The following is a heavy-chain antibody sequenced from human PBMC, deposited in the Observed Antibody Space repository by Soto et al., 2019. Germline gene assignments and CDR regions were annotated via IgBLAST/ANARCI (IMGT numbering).Heavy chain of an antibody. V-gene: IGHV4-59*01. Sequence: ETLSLTCTVSGTSISSYYRRWLRQPPGKGLEWIGYIYYSGTTNYDPSLKSRVTISVDTSKNQFYLKLRSVTAADTAVSYCARRCYLDSSGGNWFDPWGQGTLVTVSS. CDR2: IYYSGTT. J-gene: IGHJ5*02. D-gene: IGHD3-22*01. CDR1: GTSISSYY. CDR3: ARRCYLDSSGGNWFDP.